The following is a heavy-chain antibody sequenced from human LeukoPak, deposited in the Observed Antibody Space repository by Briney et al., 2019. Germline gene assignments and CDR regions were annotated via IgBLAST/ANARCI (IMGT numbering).Heavy chain of an antibody. CDR1: GGSISSYY. CDR2: IYYSGST. V-gene: IGHV4-59*12. CDR3: ASITMVRGVIQY. Sequence: SETLSLTCTVSGGSISSYYWNWIRQPPGKGLEWIGYIYYSGSTNYNPSLKSRVTISVDTSKNQFSLKLSSVTAADTAVYYCASITMVRGVIQYWGQGTLVTVSS. D-gene: IGHD3-10*01. J-gene: IGHJ4*02.